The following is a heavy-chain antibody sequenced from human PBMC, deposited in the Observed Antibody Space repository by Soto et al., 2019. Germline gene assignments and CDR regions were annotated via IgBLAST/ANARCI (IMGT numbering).Heavy chain of an antibody. J-gene: IGHJ5*02. D-gene: IGHD4-17*01. CDR3: SRDPRNDYGDYSWFDP. CDR2: ISGYNGNT. Sequence: ASVKISCKASGYTFSNYGINWVRQAPGQGLEWMGWISGYNGNTNNAQKYQGRVTMTTDTSTSTAYMEMRSLRSDDTAVFYCSRDPRNDYGDYSWFDPWGQGTLVTVSS. V-gene: IGHV1-18*01. CDR1: GYTFSNYG.